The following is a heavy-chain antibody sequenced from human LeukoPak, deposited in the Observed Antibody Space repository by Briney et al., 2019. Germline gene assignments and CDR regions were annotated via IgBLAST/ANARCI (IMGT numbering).Heavy chain of an antibody. CDR1: GFTFSSYE. V-gene: IGHV3-48*03. J-gene: IGHJ6*04. CDR2: ISSGGSTI. CDR3: AELGITMIGGV. D-gene: IGHD3-10*02. Sequence: GGSLRLSCAASGFTFSSYEMNWVRQAPGKGLEWVSYISSGGSTIYYADSVKGRFTISRDNAKNSLYLQMNSLRAEDTAVYYCAELGITMIGGVWGKGTTVTISS.